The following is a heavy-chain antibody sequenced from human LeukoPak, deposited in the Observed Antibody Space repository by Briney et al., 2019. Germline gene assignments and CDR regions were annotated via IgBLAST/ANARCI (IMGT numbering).Heavy chain of an antibody. CDR3: ARAGYCTSTTCPDAFDI. CDR1: GGSITSSSYY. V-gene: IGHV4-39*07. J-gene: IGHJ3*02. CDR2: IYYRGRT. D-gene: IGHD2-2*01. Sequence: PSETLSLTCTVSGGSITSSSYYWGWIRQPPGKGLEWIGSIYYRGRTYYNPSLKSRVTISVDTSKNQLSLKLSSVTAAGTAVYYCARAGYCTSTTCPDAFDIWGQVTKVTVSS.